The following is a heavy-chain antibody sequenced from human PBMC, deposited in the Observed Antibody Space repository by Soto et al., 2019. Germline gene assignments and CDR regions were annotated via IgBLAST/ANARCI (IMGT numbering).Heavy chain of an antibody. CDR1: GGSISSGGYY. Sequence: PSETLSLTCTVSGGSISSGGYYWSWIRQHPGKGLEWIGYIYYSGSTYYNPSLKSRVTISVDTSKNQFSLKLSSVTAADTAVYYCARSQWDEHFFDYRGQGTLVTGSS. D-gene: IGHD1-26*01. CDR3: ARSQWDEHFFDY. V-gene: IGHV4-31*03. J-gene: IGHJ4*02. CDR2: IYYSGST.